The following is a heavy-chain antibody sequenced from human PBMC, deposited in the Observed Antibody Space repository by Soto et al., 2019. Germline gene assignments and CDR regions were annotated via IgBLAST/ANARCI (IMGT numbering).Heavy chain of an antibody. CDR1: GFTFSDHY. Sequence: PGGSLRLSCAASGFTFSDHYMTWIRQAPGKGPEWISCISGGGSTTSYADSVKGRFTISRDNAKNTLYLQMNSLTVEDTAAYYCSRDPRLADYWGQGTLVTVSS. V-gene: IGHV3-11*01. CDR3: SRDPRLADY. J-gene: IGHJ4*02. CDR2: ISGGGSTT. D-gene: IGHD6-25*01.